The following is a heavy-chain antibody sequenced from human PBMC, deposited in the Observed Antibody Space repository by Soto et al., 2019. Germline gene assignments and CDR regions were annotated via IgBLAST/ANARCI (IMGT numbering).Heavy chain of an antibody. Sequence: PVGSLRLSCAASGFTFTRYSMNWVRQAPGKRLEWVSSISSTTNYIYYGDSMKGRFTISRDNAKNSLYLAMNSLRAEDTAVYYCARESEDLTSNFDYWGQGTLVTVSS. CDR1: GFTFTRYS. CDR3: ARESEDLTSNFDY. J-gene: IGHJ4*02. CDR2: ISSTTNYI. V-gene: IGHV3-21*06.